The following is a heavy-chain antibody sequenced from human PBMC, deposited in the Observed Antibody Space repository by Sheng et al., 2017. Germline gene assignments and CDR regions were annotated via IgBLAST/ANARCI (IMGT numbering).Heavy chain of an antibody. Sequence: QVTLRESGPALVKPTQTLTLTCTFSGFSLSTSGMCVSWIRQPPGKALEWLARIDWDDDKYYTTSLKTRLSISKDTSKNQVVLTMRNMDPVDTATYYCARLTTTTPHDGLDIWGQGTMVTVSS. J-gene: IGHJ3*02. D-gene: IGHD4-17*01. CDR3: ARLTTTTPHDGLDI. CDR1: GFSLSTSGMC. CDR2: IDWDDDK. V-gene: IGHV2-70*15.